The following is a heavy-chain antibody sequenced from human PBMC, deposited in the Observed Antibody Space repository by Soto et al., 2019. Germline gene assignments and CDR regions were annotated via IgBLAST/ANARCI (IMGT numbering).Heavy chain of an antibody. CDR1: GFTFSSYS. J-gene: IGHJ3*02. CDR3: ARGWYYDFWSGYYTTDDDFDI. CDR2: ISSSSSTI. Sequence: PGGSLRLSCAASGFTFSSYSMNWVRQAPGKGLEWVSYISSSSSTIYYADSVKGRFTISRDNAKNSLYLQMNSLRDEDTAVYYCARGWYYDFWSGYYTTDDDFDIWGQGTMVTVSS. V-gene: IGHV3-48*02. D-gene: IGHD3-3*01.